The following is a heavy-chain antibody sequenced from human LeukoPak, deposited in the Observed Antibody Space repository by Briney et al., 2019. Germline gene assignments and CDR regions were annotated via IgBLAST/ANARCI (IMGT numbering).Heavy chain of an antibody. CDR2: IYYSGST. D-gene: IGHD6-6*01. V-gene: IGHV4-31*03. Sequence: SETLSLTCTVSGGSISSGGYYWSWIRQHPGKGLEWIGYIYYSGSTYYNPSLKSRVTISVDTSKNQFSLKLSSVTAADMAVYYCARVEYSSSSWFDPWGQGTLVTVSS. CDR1: GGSISSGGYY. J-gene: IGHJ5*02. CDR3: ARVEYSSSSWFDP.